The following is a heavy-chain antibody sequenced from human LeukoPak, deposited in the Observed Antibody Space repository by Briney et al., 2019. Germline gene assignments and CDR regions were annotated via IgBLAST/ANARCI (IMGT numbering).Heavy chain of an antibody. CDR2: IYPDDSDT. J-gene: IGHJ4*02. Sequence: GESLKISCKGSGYTFTNYWIGWVRQMPGKGLEWMGIIYPDDSDTRYSPSFQGQVTISVDKSIRIAYLQWSSLKASDTAMYYCAMSANCGGDRYSYYFDHWGQGTLVTVSP. CDR1: GYTFTNYW. CDR3: AMSANCGGDRYSYYFDH. V-gene: IGHV5-51*01. D-gene: IGHD2-21*02.